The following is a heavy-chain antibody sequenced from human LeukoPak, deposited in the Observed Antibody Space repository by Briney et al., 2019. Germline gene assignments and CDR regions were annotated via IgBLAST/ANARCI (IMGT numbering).Heavy chain of an antibody. CDR1: GGSIISGTYY. CDR2: IHYTGGT. V-gene: IGHV4-39*01. Sequence: SETLSLTCTVSGGSIISGTYYWGWIRQPPGKGLECIGTIHYTGGTYYTPSLRSRVTISVDTSKNQFSLNLNSVTAADTAVYYCARLGGYYDPPDYWGQGTLVTVSS. CDR3: ARLGGYYDPPDY. J-gene: IGHJ4*02. D-gene: IGHD3-22*01.